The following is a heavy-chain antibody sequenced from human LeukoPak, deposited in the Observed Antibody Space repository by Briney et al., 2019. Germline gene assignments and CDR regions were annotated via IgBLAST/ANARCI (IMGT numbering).Heavy chain of an antibody. D-gene: IGHD3-3*01. CDR1: GYAFTSYY. V-gene: IGHV1-46*01. CDR3: ATRGSDFWGGNWFDP. CDR2: INIPSGGST. Sequence: ASVKVSCKASGYAFTSYYIHWVRQAPGQGLEWVGIINIPSGGSTSYGQKFQGRVTMTRDTSTSTVYMELSSLRSEDTAVYYCATRGSDFWGGNWFDPWGQGTLVTVSS. J-gene: IGHJ5*02.